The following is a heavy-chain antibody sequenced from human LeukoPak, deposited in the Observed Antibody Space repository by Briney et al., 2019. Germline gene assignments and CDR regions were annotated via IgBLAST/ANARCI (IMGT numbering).Heavy chain of an antibody. CDR3: ARGLYYYGTDAFDI. J-gene: IGHJ3*02. V-gene: IGHV3-21*01. CDR2: ISASGNYI. D-gene: IGHD3-16*01. CDR1: GFTFSSYS. Sequence: AGGSLRLSCAASGFTFSSYSMNWVRQAPGRGLEWVSSISASGNYIFYADSVKGRFTISRDSAENSLYLQMNSLGAEDTAVYYCARGLYYYGTDAFDIWGQGTMVTVS.